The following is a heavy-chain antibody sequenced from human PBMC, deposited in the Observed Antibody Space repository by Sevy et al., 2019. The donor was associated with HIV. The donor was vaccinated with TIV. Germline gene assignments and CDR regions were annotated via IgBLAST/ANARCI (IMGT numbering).Heavy chain of an antibody. CDR2: VYYIGGT. CDR1: AGSINSDH. Sequence: SDTLSLTCTVSAGSINSDHWNWIRQPPGKGLEWIGYVYYIGGTNYNPSLKNRVTISVDRTKNQFSLKLTSVTAADTAVYYCARRNDFVIWGQGTMVTVSS. V-gene: IGHV4-59*08. J-gene: IGHJ3*02. CDR3: ARRNDFVI.